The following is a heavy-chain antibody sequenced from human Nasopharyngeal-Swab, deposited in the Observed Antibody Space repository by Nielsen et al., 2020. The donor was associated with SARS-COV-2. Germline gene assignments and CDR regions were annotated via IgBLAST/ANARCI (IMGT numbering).Heavy chain of an antibody. D-gene: IGHD1-26*01. CDR3: ARDIVGATPNFDD. CDR2: ISSSGSTI. CDR1: GFTFSDYY. Sequence: GESLKISCAASGFTFSDYYMSWIRQAPGKGLEWVSYISSSGSTIYYADSVKGRFTISRDNAKNSLYLQMNSLRAEDTAVYYCARDIVGATPNFDDWGQGTLVTVSS. V-gene: IGHV3-11*04. J-gene: IGHJ4*02.